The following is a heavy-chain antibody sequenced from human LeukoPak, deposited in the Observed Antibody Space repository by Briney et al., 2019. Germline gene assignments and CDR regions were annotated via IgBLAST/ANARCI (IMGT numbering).Heavy chain of an antibody. CDR2: IKSGGGGT. CDR1: GFPFSSYA. V-gene: IGHV3-23*01. CDR3: AKGVGYDYGDYLVQ. Sequence: PGGSLRLSCAASGFPFSSYAMTWVRQAPGQGLEWVSTIKSGGGGTYYADSVEGRFTISRDNSNSTLFLQMNSLRAEDTALYYCAKGVGYDYGDYLVQWGQGVLVTVSS. D-gene: IGHD4-17*01. J-gene: IGHJ4*02.